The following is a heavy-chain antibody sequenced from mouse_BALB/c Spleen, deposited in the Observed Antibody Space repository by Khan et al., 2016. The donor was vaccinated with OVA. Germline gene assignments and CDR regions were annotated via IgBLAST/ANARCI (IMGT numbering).Heavy chain of an antibody. Sequence: VQLQESGAELAKPGASVKMSCKASGYTFTSYWMHWVKQRPGQGLEGIGYIDPSTDYTEYNQKFRDKATLTVDKSSTTVYMQLTSLTSEDSAVDYCVNHGSSSAWFTYWGQGTLVTVSA. V-gene: IGHV1-7*01. CDR1: GYTFTSYW. CDR3: VNHGSSSAWFTY. CDR2: IDPSTDYT. J-gene: IGHJ3*01. D-gene: IGHD1-1*01.